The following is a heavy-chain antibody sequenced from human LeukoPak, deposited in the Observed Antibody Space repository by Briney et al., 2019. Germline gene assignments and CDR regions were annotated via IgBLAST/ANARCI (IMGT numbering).Heavy chain of an antibody. V-gene: IGHV3-74*01. Sequence: GGSLRLSCAASGFTFSSYWMHWFRQAPGKGLLWVSRINSDGSSTSYADSVKGRFTISRDNAKNTLYLQMNSLRAEDTAVYYCARDSEVVADLFYYWGQGTLVTVSS. D-gene: IGHD2-15*01. J-gene: IGHJ4*02. CDR1: GFTFSSYW. CDR2: INSDGSST. CDR3: ARDSEVVADLFYY.